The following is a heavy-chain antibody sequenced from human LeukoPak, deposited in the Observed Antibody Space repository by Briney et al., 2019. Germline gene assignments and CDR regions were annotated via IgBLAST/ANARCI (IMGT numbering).Heavy chain of an antibody. Sequence: ASVKVSCKASGYTFTSYAMHWVRQAPGQRLEWMGWINAGNGNTKYSQKFQGRVTITRDTSASTAYMELSSLRFEDTAVYYCARDVIPHYYDSSGYPANWFDPWGQGTLVTVSS. V-gene: IGHV1-3*01. J-gene: IGHJ5*02. CDR3: ARDVIPHYYDSSGYPANWFDP. CDR2: INAGNGNT. D-gene: IGHD3-22*01. CDR1: GYTFTSYA.